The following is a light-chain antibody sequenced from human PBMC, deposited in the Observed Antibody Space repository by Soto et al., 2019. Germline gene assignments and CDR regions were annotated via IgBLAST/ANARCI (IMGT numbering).Light chain of an antibody. CDR2: DDS. Sequence: SSELTQPPSVSVAPGQTAMITCGGNNIGSKSVHWYRQKPSQAPVLVVYDDSDRPSGIPERFSGSNSGNTATLTISRVEAGDEADYYCQVWDSSSDHHYVFGTGTKVTVL. J-gene: IGLJ1*01. CDR3: QVWDSSSDHHYV. V-gene: IGLV3-21*02. CDR1: NIGSKS.